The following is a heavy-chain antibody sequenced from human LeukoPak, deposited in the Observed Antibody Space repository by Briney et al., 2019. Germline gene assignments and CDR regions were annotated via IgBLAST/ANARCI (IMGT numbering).Heavy chain of an antibody. Sequence: SETLSLTCAVFGGSFSGYYWSWIRQPPGKGLEWIGEINHMQFTNYNPSLKSRVTISLDTSKKQFSQKGRSVTTTDTAVYYWARCRRWLRSPDAFDVWGQGTMVTVSS. CDR1: GGSFSGYY. CDR3: ARCRRWLRSPDAFDV. J-gene: IGHJ3*01. D-gene: IGHD5-12*01. V-gene: IGHV4-34*01. CDR2: INHMQFT.